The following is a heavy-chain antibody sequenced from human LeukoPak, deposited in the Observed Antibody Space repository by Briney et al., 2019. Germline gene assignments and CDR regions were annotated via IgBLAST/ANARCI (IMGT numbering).Heavy chain of an antibody. D-gene: IGHD5-24*01. CDR3: ARTGDGYNYYNYYYMDV. Sequence: SETLSLTCTVSGGSINSGDYYWSWIRQPAGKELEWIGRIYYSGSTIYNPSLKSRVTISVDMPNNQFSLKMSSVTAADTAVYYCARTGDGYNYYNYYYMDVWGKGTTVTVTS. CDR2: IYYSGST. J-gene: IGHJ6*03. V-gene: IGHV4-61*10. CDR1: GGSINSGDYY.